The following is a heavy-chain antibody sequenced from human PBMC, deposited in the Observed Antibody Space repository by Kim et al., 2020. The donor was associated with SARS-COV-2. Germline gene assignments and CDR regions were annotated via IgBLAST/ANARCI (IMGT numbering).Heavy chain of an antibody. CDR1: GFTFSSYW. CDR2: IKQDGSEK. V-gene: IGHV3-7*01. J-gene: IGHJ6*03. Sequence: GGSLRLSCAASGFTFSSYWMSWVRQAPGKGLEWVANIKQDGSEKYYVDSVKGRFTISRDNAKNSLYLQMNSLRAEDTAVYYCARDFRDFWSGYMDVWGQGTTVTVS. CDR3: ARDFRDFWSGYMDV. D-gene: IGHD3-3*01.